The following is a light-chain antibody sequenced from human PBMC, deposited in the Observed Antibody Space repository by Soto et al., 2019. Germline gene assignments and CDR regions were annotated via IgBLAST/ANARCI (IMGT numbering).Light chain of an antibody. V-gene: IGKV1-33*01. CDR3: HQYDNLPLT. CDR1: QDISNY. Sequence: DIPMTQSPSSLSASVGDRVTITCQASQDISNYLNWYQQKPGKAPNLLVYDASNLEIGVPSRFSGGGSGTDFNFTIRRHQPEVLAPYYCHQYDNLPLTFGGGTKVEIK. J-gene: IGKJ4*01. CDR2: DAS.